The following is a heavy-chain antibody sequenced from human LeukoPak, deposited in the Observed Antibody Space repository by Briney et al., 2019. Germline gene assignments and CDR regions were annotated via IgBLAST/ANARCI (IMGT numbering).Heavy chain of an antibody. J-gene: IGHJ5*02. CDR3: AKGDSSSWYFVPVS. Sequence: PGGSLRLSCAASGFTFDDYAMHWVRQAPGKGLEWVSGISWNSGSIGYADSVKGRFTISRDNAKNSLYLQMNSLRAEDTALYYCAKGDSSSWYFVPVSWGQGTLVTVSS. V-gene: IGHV3-9*01. CDR1: GFTFDDYA. D-gene: IGHD6-13*01. CDR2: ISWNSGSI.